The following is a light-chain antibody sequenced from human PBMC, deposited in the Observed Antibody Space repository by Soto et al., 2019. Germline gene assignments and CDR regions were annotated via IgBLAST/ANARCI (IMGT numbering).Light chain of an antibody. J-gene: IGLJ2*01. Sequence: QSALPQPASVSGSPGQSITISCTGTSSDVGGYNYVSWYQQHPGKAPKLMIYDVSNRPSGVSNRFSGSKSGNTASLTISGLQAEHEADYYCSSYTSSSTYVVFGGGTKLTGL. CDR3: SSYTSSSTYVV. CDR2: DVS. CDR1: SSDVGGYNY. V-gene: IGLV2-14*01.